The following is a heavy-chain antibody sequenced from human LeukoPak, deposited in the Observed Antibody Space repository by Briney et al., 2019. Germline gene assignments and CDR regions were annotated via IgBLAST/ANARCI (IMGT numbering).Heavy chain of an antibody. Sequence: GGSLRLSCAASGFTFSSYEMNWVRQAPGKGLEWVSYISSSGSTIYYADSVKGRFTISRDNAKNSLYLQMNSLRAEDTAVYYCARALRGVTGDDAFDVWGQGTMVTVSS. CDR2: ISSSGSTI. CDR3: ARALRGVTGDDAFDV. CDR1: GFTFSSYE. J-gene: IGHJ3*01. D-gene: IGHD3-10*01. V-gene: IGHV3-48*03.